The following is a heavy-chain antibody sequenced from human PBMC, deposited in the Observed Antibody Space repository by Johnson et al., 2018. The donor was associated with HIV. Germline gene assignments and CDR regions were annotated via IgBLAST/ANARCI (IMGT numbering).Heavy chain of an antibody. V-gene: IGHV3-66*01. CDR3: ARDCTGGVCPDAFDI. J-gene: IGHJ3*02. D-gene: IGHD2-8*02. Sequence: VQLVESGGGLVKPGGSLRLSCVASGFTVSSNYMSWVRQAPGRGLEWVAVIYSGGTTYYVDSVKGRFAISRDNSKNTLYLQMNRLRAEDTAVYYCARDCTGGVCPDAFDIWGQGTMVTVSS. CDR1: GFTVSSNY. CDR2: IYSGGTT.